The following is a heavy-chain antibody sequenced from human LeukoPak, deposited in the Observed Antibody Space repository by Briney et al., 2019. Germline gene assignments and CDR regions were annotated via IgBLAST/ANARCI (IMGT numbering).Heavy chain of an antibody. Sequence: SETLSLTCAVYGGSFSGYYWSWIRQPPGKGLEWIGEINHSGSTNYNPSLKSRVTISVDTSKNQFSLKLSSVTAADTAVYYCARGPFLRSSSWIRLNWGQGTLVTVSS. CDR1: GGSFSGYY. V-gene: IGHV4-34*01. J-gene: IGHJ4*02. D-gene: IGHD6-13*01. CDR3: ARGPFLRSSSWIRLN. CDR2: INHSGST.